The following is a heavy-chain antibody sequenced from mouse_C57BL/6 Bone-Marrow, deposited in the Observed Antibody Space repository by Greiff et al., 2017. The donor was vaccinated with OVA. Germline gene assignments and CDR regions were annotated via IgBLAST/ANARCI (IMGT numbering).Heavy chain of an antibody. D-gene: IGHD1-1*01. CDR2: ISSGGSYT. J-gene: IGHJ2*01. Sequence: EVKLVESGGDLVKPGGSLKLSCAASGFTFSSYGMSWVRQTPDKRLAWVATISSGGSYTYYPDSVKGRFTISRDNAKNTLYLQMSSLKSEDTAMYYCARSYYGSSLDYWGQGTTLTVSS. V-gene: IGHV5-6*02. CDR1: GFTFSSYG. CDR3: ARSYYGSSLDY.